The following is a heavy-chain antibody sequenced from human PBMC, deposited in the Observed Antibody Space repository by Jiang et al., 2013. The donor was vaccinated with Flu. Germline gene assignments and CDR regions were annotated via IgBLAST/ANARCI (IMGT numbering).Heavy chain of an antibody. CDR1: GFTFSSYA. J-gene: IGHJ6*02. V-gene: IGHV3-30-3*01. D-gene: IGHD1-14*01. CDR3: ARAGFGYYGMDV. CDR2: ISYDGSNK. Sequence: VQLVESGGGVVQPGRSLRLSCAASGFTFSSYAMHWVRQAPGKGLEWVAVISYDGSNKYYADSVKGRFTISRDNSKNTLYLQMNSLGAEDTAVYYCARAGFGYYGMDVWGQGTTVT.